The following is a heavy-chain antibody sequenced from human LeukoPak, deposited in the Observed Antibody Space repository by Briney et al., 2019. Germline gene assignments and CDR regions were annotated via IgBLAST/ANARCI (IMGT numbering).Heavy chain of an antibody. D-gene: IGHD2-15*01. CDR2: IWYDGSNE. Sequence: GRSLRLSCAASGFIFSSYGMHWVRQAPGKGLEWVALIWYDGSNEHYADSVKGRFTFSRDNSKNTLYLQMNSLTAEDTAVYYCARDGPNCSGGNCYSGTLDYWGQGTLVTVSS. J-gene: IGHJ4*02. CDR3: ARDGPNCSGGNCYSGTLDY. V-gene: IGHV3-33*01. CDR1: GFIFSSYG.